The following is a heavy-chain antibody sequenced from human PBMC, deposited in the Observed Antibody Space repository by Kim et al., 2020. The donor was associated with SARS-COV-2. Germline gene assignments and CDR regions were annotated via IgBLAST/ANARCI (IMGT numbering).Heavy chain of an antibody. CDR2: T. J-gene: IGHJ4*02. Sequence: TTDIPPLKDLVTRSVDTSRNQFSLKLSAVAAADTAVYYCARGGAALAFDYWGQGTLVTVSS. CDR3: ARGGAALAFDY. V-gene: IGHV4-59*09. D-gene: IGHD6-6*01.